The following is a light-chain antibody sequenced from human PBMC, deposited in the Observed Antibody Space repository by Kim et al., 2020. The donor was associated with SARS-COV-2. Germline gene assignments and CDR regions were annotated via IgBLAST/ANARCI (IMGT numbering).Light chain of an antibody. Sequence: VSPGQTPSISCSGDKLGDKYACWYQQKPGPSPVLVIYQDSKRPSGIPERFSGSNSGNTATLTISGTQAMDEADYYCQAWDSSTAVFGGGTKLTVL. V-gene: IGLV3-1*01. CDR2: QDS. J-gene: IGLJ3*02. CDR3: QAWDSSTAV. CDR1: KLGDKY.